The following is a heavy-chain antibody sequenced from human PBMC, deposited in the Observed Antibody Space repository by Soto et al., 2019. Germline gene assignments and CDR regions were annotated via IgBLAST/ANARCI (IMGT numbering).Heavy chain of an antibody. Sequence: SETLSLTCTVSGGSISSGDYYWSWIRQPPGKGLEWIGYIYYSGSTYYNPSLKSRVTISVDTSKNQFPLKLSSVTAADTAVYYCSAGQDYGGNSGLGYWGQGTLVTVSS. CDR1: GGSISSGDYY. D-gene: IGHD4-17*01. CDR2: IYYSGST. V-gene: IGHV4-30-4*01. J-gene: IGHJ4*02. CDR3: SAGQDYGGNSGLGY.